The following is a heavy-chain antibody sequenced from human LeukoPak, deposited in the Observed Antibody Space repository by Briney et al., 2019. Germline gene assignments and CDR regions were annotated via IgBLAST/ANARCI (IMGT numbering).Heavy chain of an antibody. CDR1: GFTFNTYA. CDR3: AKSLRGYCSGGSCYSDFDY. CDR2: ISGSGGST. Sequence: GGSLRLSCAASGFTFNTYAMTWVRQAPGKGLQWVSAISGSGGSTYYADSVKGRFTISRDNSKNTLYLQMNSLRAGDTAVYYCAKSLRGYCSGGSCYSDFDYWGQGTLVTVSS. D-gene: IGHD2-15*01. J-gene: IGHJ4*02. V-gene: IGHV3-23*01.